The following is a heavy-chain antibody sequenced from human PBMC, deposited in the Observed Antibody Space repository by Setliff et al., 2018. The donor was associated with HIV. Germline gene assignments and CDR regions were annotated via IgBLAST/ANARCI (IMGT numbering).Heavy chain of an antibody. D-gene: IGHD2-2*01. CDR2: FRLSGGT. CDR1: GGSFSNYF. CDR3: ARTLAYHAFDI. Sequence: ESLSLTCGVFGGSFSNYFWTWMRQPPGKGLEWIGEFRLSGGTNYNYNPSLETRVTISVDTSKNQFSLKLNSVTAADTAFYYCARTLAYHAFDIWGQGTMVTVSS. J-gene: IGHJ3*02. V-gene: IGHV4-34*01.